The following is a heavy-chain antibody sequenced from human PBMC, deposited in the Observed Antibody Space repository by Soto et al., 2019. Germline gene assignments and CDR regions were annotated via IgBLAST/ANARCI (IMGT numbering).Heavy chain of an antibody. CDR1: GGPISSGGYS. CDR2: IYHSGST. J-gene: IGHJ3*02. Sequence: TSETLSPTCVFSGGPISSGGYSWSWIRQPPGKGLEWIGYIYHSGSTYHNPSLKSRVTMSVDTSKNQYSLKLNSVSAADTAVYYCVKSEYSGYDERAFDIWGQGTMVTVSS. CDR3: VKSEYSGYDERAFDI. V-gene: IGHV4-30-2*01. D-gene: IGHD5-12*01.